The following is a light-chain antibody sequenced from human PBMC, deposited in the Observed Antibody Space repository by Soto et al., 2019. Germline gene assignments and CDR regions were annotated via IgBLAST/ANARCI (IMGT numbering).Light chain of an antibody. Sequence: DIRMTQSPSTLSASVGDRVTITCRASQSVGSWLAWYQQKPGKAPKLLIYKATNLRSGVPSRFSGSGSGTDFTLTISSLQPEDVAAYYCQKYNSAPLTFGGGTKVEIK. CDR3: QKYNSAPLT. CDR1: QSVGSW. J-gene: IGKJ4*01. V-gene: IGKV1-5*03. CDR2: KAT.